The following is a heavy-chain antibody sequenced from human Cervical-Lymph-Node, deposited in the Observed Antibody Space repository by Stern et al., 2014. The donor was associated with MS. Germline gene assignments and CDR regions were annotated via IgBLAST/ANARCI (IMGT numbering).Heavy chain of an antibody. J-gene: IGHJ6*02. CDR3: ARDQLLVRGWGIRSYYGMDV. CDR2: IDWEDDK. V-gene: IGHV2-70*01. CDR1: GFSLSTYGMF. Sequence: QIPLEESGPALVKSTQTLTLTCAFSGFSLSTYGMFVLWLRLPTGMALESLVSIDWEDDKSYSTSLKPSLTISKDSSRNQVVLTMTNMDPVDTATYFCARDQLLVRGWGIRSYYGMDVWGQGTTVTVSS. D-gene: IGHD3-10*01.